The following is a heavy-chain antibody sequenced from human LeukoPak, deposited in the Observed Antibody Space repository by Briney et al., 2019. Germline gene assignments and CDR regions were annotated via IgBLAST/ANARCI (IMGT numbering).Heavy chain of an antibody. V-gene: IGHV4-59*01. D-gene: IGHD4-23*01. CDR2: IHNSGST. J-gene: IGHJ5*02. CDR1: GGSISNYY. Sequence: SETLSLTCTVSGGSISNYYWSWIRQTPGKGLEWIGYIHNSGSTKYNPSLKSPVSISVDTSKNQFSLKVNSVTAADTAVYYCARLTVVRRWFDPWGQGTLVTVSS. CDR3: ARLTVVRRWFDP.